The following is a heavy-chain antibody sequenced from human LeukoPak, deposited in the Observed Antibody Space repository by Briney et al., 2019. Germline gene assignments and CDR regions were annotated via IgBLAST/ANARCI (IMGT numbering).Heavy chain of an antibody. Sequence: GGSVRLSCAASGFTFSSYEMNWVRQAPGKGLEWVSYISSSGSTIYYADSVKGRFTISRDNAKTSLYLQMNSLRAEDTAVYYCAELGITMIGGVWGKGTTVTISS. CDR3: AELGITMIGGV. CDR2: ISSSGSTI. CDR1: GFTFSSYE. D-gene: IGHD3-10*02. J-gene: IGHJ6*04. V-gene: IGHV3-48*03.